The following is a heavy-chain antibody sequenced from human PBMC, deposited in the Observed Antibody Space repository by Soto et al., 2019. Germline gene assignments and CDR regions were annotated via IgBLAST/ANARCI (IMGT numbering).Heavy chain of an antibody. CDR1: GYTFTSYA. CDR2: INAGNGNT. Sequence: QVQLVQSGAEEKKPGASVKVYCKASGYTFTSYAMHWVRQAPGQRLEWMGRINAGNGNTKYSQKFQDRVTNTRDTSASTAYMELSSLRSEDTAVYYCAREGPNWNWGYWGQGTLVTVSS. J-gene: IGHJ4*02. CDR3: AREGPNWNWGY. D-gene: IGHD1-7*01. V-gene: IGHV1-3*05.